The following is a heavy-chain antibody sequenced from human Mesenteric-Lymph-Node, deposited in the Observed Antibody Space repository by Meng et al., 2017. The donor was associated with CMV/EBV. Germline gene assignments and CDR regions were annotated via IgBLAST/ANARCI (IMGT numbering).Heavy chain of an antibody. CDR2: IIGSGGST. V-gene: IGHV3-23*01. CDR3: AKWAAAGTSIRYYFDY. J-gene: IGHJ4*02. CDR1: GFTFSSYA. D-gene: IGHD6-13*01. Sequence: GGSLRLSCAASGFTFSSYAMSWVRQAPGKGLEWVSYIIGSGGSTSYADSVKGRFTISRDNSKNTLYLQMNSLRAEDTAVYYCAKWAAAGTSIRYYFDYWGQGTLVTVSS.